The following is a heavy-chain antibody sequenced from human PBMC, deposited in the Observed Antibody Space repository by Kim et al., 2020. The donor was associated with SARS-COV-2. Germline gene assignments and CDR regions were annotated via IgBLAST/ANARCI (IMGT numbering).Heavy chain of an antibody. Sequence: SLKSRGTISVDTSKNQFSLKLSSVTAADTAVYYCARQRLVPYSSSRYFDLWGRGTLVTVSS. CDR3: ARQRLVPYSSSRYFDL. J-gene: IGHJ2*01. V-gene: IGHV4-39*01. D-gene: IGHD6-6*01.